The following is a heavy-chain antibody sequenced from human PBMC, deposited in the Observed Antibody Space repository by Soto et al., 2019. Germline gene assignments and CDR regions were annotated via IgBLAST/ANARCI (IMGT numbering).Heavy chain of an antibody. CDR3: ARQRPSVVPHAHFDV. D-gene: IGHD2-21*01. CDR2: IYYSGST. Sequence: PSETLSLTCTVTGDSISSRSYYWGWIRQPPGKGLEWIGSIYYSGSTYNNPSLRSRVSMSIDTSKDQFSLKLKSVTAADTALYFWARQRPSVVPHAHFDVWGPGSRVTVSS. V-gene: IGHV4-39*01. J-gene: IGHJ4*02. CDR1: GDSISSRSYY.